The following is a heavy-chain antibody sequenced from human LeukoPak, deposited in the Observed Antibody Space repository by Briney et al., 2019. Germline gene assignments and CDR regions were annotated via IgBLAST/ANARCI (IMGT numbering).Heavy chain of an antibody. D-gene: IGHD6-19*01. CDR1: GGSISSYY. V-gene: IGHV4-59*01. CDR2: IYYSGST. CDR3: ASGIAVAGTRGDY. J-gene: IGHJ4*02. Sequence: SETLSLTCTVSGGSISSYYWSWLRQPPGEGLEWIGYIYYSGSTNYNPSLKSRVTISVDTSKNQFSLKLSSVTAADTAVYYCASGIAVAGTRGDYWGQGTLVTVSS.